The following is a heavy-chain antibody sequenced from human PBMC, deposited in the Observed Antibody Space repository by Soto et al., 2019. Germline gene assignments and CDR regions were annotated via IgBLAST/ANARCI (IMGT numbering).Heavy chain of an antibody. CDR3: ARGRYGDY. V-gene: IGHV1-18*01. CDR1: GYGFTTYG. Sequence: QVHLVQSGAEVKKPGASVKVSCKGSGYGFTTYGITWVRQAPGQGLEWMAWISAHIGNTNYAQKLQGRVTVTRDTSTSTAYMELRSLRSDATAVYYCARGRYGDYWGQGALVTVSS. J-gene: IGHJ4*02. CDR2: ISAHIGNT. D-gene: IGHD1-1*01.